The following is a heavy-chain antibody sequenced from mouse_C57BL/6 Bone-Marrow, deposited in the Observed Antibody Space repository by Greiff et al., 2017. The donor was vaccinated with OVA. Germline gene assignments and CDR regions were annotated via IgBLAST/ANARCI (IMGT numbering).Heavy chain of an antibody. CDR3: AGGYYTRCAY. Sequence: EVQLQQSGTVLARPGASVKMSCKTSGYTFTSYWMHWVKQRPGQGLEWIGAIYPGNGDTSYNQKFKGKAKLTAVTSASTAYMELSSLTNEDSAVYYCAGGYYTRCAYWGQGTLVTVSA. CDR2: IYPGNGDT. D-gene: IGHD2-12*01. J-gene: IGHJ3*01. CDR1: GYTFTSYW. V-gene: IGHV1-5*01.